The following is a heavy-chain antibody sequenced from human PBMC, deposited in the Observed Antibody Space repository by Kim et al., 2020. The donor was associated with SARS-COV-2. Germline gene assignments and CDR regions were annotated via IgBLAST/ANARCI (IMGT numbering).Heavy chain of an antibody. CDR3: ASSSGSGSYLGMDV. V-gene: IGHV4-4*02. CDR2: IYHTGST. CDR1: GGSISGTNW. Sequence: SETLSLTCAVSGGSISGTNWWSWVRQPPGKGLEWIGEIYHTGSTNYNPSLKSRVTISVDKSKNQFSLKLSSMTAADTAVYYCASSSGSGSYLGMDVWGQGTTVTVSS. D-gene: IGHD3-10*01. J-gene: IGHJ6*02.